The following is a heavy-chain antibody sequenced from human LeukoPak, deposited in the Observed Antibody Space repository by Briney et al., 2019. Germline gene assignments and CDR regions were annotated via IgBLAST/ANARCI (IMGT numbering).Heavy chain of an antibody. CDR2: INPNTGGT. D-gene: IGHD6-19*01. CDR3: ARALGMAVAGSAGY. Sequence: GASVKVSCKASGYTFTGYNIHWVRRAPGQGLEWMGWINPNTGGTTFAQKFQGRVTMTRDTSISTAYMELSSLRSDDTAVYYCARALGMAVAGSAGYWGQGTLVTVSS. V-gene: IGHV1-2*02. J-gene: IGHJ4*02. CDR1: GYTFTGYN.